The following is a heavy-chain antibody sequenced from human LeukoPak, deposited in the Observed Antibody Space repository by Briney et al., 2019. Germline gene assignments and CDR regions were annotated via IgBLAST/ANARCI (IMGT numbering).Heavy chain of an antibody. CDR2: IYHSGST. D-gene: IGHD6-13*01. J-gene: IGHJ3*02. CDR3: ARGAGSWYRGGAFDI. CDR1: GYSISSGYY. V-gene: IGHV4-38-2*02. Sequence: SETLSLTCTVSGYSISSGYYWGWIRQPPGKGLEWIGSIYHSGSTYYNPSLKSRVTISVDTSKNQFSLKLSSVTAADTAVYYCARGAGSWYRGGAFDIWGQGTMVTVSS.